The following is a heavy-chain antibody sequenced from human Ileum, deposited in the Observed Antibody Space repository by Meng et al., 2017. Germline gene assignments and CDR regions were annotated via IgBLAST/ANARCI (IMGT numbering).Heavy chain of an antibody. Sequence: QVKLQQWGSGLLNPSGALSLTCGVYGGSFSGYYWSWIRQPPGKGLEWIGEIDHSGGTNYNPSLKNRVTISVDTSNNRFSLKLSSVKAADTALYFCARRVGATPYAYNWLDPWGQGTLVTVSS. D-gene: IGHD1-26*01. CDR3: ARRVGATPYAYNWLDP. CDR1: GGSFSGYY. V-gene: IGHV4-34*02. J-gene: IGHJ5*02. CDR2: IDHSGGT.